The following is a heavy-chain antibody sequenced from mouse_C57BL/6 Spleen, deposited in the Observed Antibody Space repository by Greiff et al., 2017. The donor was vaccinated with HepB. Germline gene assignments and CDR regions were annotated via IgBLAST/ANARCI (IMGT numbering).Heavy chain of an antibody. CDR2: IDPEDGET. J-gene: IGHJ2*01. D-gene: IGHD1-1*01. V-gene: IGHV14-2*01. Sequence: VQLKQSGAELVKPGASVKLSCTASGFNIKDYYMHWVKQRTEQGLEWVGRIDPEDGETKYAPKFQGKATITADTSSNTAYLQLSSLTSEDTAVYYCARDYGSSYDYFDYWGQGTTLTVSS. CDR3: ARDYGSSYDYFDY. CDR1: GFNIKDYY.